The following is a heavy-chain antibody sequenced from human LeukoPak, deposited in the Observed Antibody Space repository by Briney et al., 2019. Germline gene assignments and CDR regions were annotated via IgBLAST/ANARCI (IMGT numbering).Heavy chain of an antibody. CDR1: GFTFSSYE. V-gene: IGHV3-48*03. J-gene: IGHJ4*02. CDR3: ARDGGGSSSWYASFDY. D-gene: IGHD6-13*01. CDR2: ISSSGSTI. Sequence: PGGSLRLSCAASGFTFSSYEMNWVRQAPGKGLEWVSYISSSGSTIYYADSVKGRFTISRDNAKNSLYLQMNSLRAEDTAVYYCARDGGGSSSWYASFDYWGQGTLVTVSS.